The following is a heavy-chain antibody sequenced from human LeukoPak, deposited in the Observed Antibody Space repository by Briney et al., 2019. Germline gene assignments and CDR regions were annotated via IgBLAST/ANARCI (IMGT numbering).Heavy chain of an antibody. CDR2: IYYTGST. CDR1: GGSISSYY. J-gene: IGHJ4*02. D-gene: IGHD3-10*01. V-gene: IGHV4-59*01. Sequence: PSETLSLTCTVSGGSISSYYCSWVRQPPGKGLEWIGYIYYTGSTNYNPSLKSRVTISVDTSKNQFSLKVRSVTAADTAVYYCAALWFGEPETPHDYWGQGTLVTVSS. CDR3: AALWFGEPETPHDY.